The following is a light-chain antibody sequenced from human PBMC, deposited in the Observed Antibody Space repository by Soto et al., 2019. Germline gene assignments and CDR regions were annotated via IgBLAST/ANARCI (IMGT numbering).Light chain of an antibody. Sequence: EIVLTQSPGTLSLSPGERATLSCRASQGVTPAYLAWYQHKPGQAPRLLIYGASNRATGIPDRFSGSGAGTDFTLIIGRLEPEDFAVYSCQQYGGSSLFTFGPGPRVDFK. CDR1: QGVTPAY. V-gene: IGKV3-20*01. CDR3: QQYGGSSLFT. J-gene: IGKJ3*01. CDR2: GAS.